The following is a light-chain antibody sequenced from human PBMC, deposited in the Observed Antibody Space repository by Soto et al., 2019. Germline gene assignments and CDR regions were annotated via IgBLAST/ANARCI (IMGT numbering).Light chain of an antibody. CDR3: QHYNSYSEA. CDR2: KAS. J-gene: IGKJ1*01. V-gene: IGKV1-5*03. Sequence: DIQMTQSPSTLSGSVGDRVTITCRASQTISSWLAWYQQKPGKAPKLLIYKASTLKSGVPSRFSGSGSGTEFTLNISSLQPDDIAPYYRQHYNSYSEAFGQGTKVELK. CDR1: QTISSW.